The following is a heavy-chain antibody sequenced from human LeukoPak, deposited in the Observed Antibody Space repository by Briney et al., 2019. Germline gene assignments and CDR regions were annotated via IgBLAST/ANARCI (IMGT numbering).Heavy chain of an antibody. V-gene: IGHV3-30*03. CDR3: ARGRHGGYALDY. CDR1: GFIFSTYG. J-gene: IGHJ4*02. D-gene: IGHD5-12*01. Sequence: PGRSLRLSCAASGFIFSTYGMHWVRQAPGKGLEWVAVISYDGSNKYYADSVKGRFTISRDNSKNTLYLQMNSLRAEGTAVYYCARGRHGGYALDYWGQGTLVTVSS. CDR2: ISYDGSNK.